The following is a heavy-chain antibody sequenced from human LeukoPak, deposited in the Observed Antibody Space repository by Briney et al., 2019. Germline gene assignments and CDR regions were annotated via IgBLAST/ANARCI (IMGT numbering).Heavy chain of an antibody. V-gene: IGHV4-4*02. D-gene: IGHD3-10*01. Sequence: TPSETLSLTCAVSGGSISSSNWWSWVRQPPGKGLEWIGEIYHSGSTNYNPSLKSRVTISVDKSKDQFSLKLSSVTAADTAVYYCARVLGGSGSYNTRYYYYGMDVWGQGTTVTVSS. CDR3: ARVLGGSGSYNTRYYYYGMDV. CDR2: IYHSGST. J-gene: IGHJ6*02. CDR1: GGSISSSNW.